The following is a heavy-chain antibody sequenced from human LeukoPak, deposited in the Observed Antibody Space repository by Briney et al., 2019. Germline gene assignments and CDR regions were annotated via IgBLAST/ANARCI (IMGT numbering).Heavy chain of an antibody. Sequence: ASVKVSCKASGDTLSELSIHWVRQAPGKGLEWMGGFDPEDGEIIYARDFQDRVTMTEDTSTDTAYMEVHGLRSEDTAVYYCATEIRGVIIPKFDYWGQGTLVTVSS. D-gene: IGHD3-10*01. V-gene: IGHV1-24*01. CDR1: GDTLSELS. CDR3: ATEIRGVIIPKFDY. J-gene: IGHJ4*02. CDR2: FDPEDGEI.